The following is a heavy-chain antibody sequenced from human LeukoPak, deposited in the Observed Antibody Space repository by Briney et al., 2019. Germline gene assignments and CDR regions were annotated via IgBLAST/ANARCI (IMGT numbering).Heavy chain of an antibody. V-gene: IGHV3-74*01. CDR2: INSDGSST. CDR3: ARVMTTSLRSFDY. J-gene: IGHJ4*02. CDR1: GFTFSSYW. D-gene: IGHD4-11*01. Sequence: PGGSLRLSCAASGFTFSSYWMHWVRQAPGKGLVWVSRINSDGSSTTYADSVKGRFTISRDNAKNSLYLQMNSLRAEDTALYYCARVMTTSLRSFDYWGQGTLVTVSS.